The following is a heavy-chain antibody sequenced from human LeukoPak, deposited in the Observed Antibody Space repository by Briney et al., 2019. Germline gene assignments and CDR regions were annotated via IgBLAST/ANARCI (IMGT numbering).Heavy chain of an antibody. CDR2: ISSSSSYI. Sequence: GGSLRLSCAASGFTFSSYSMNWVRQAPGKGLEWVSSISSSSSYIYYADSVKGRFTISRDNAKNSLYLQMNGLRAEDTAVYYCARATLTTVGNYYYYYGMDVWGQGTTVTVSS. CDR1: GFTFSSYS. J-gene: IGHJ6*02. V-gene: IGHV3-21*01. D-gene: IGHD4-23*01. CDR3: ARATLTTVGNYYYYYGMDV.